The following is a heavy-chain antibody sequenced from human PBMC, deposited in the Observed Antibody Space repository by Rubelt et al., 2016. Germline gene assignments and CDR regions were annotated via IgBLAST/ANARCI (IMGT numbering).Heavy chain of an antibody. V-gene: IGHV1-3*01. CDR2: INAGNGNT. D-gene: IGHD3-16*01. J-gene: IGHJ6*02. Sequence: QVQLVQSGAEVTKPGASVKVSCKASGYTFTSYAMHWVRQAPGQRLEWMGWINAGNGNTTYSQKFQGRVTITRDTSASTADMELSSLRSEDTAVYYWARKGYGYGMDVWGQGTTVTVSS. CDR1: GYTFTSYA. CDR3: ARKGYGYGMDV.